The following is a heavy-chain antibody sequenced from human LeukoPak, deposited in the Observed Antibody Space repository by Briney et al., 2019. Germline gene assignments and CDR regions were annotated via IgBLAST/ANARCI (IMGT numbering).Heavy chain of an antibody. J-gene: IGHJ4*02. CDR1: GYTFTDYY. V-gene: IGHV1-69-2*01. CDR2: VDPEDGET. CDR3: ATKYPPDYYDSSGYYEN. Sequence: ASVKISCKVSGYTFTDYYMHWVQQAPGKGLEWMGLVDPEDGETIYAEKFQGRVTITADTSTDTAYMELSSLRSEDTAVYYCATKYPPDYYDSSGYYENWGQGTLVTVSS. D-gene: IGHD3-22*01.